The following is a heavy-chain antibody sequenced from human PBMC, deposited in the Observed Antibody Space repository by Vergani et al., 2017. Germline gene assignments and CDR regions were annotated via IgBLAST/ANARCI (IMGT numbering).Heavy chain of an antibody. CDR1: GFTFSSYW. Sequence: VQLVESGGGLVQPGGSLRLSCAASGFTFSSYWMSWVRQAPGKGLEWVSAISGSGGSTYYADSVKGRFTISRDNSKNTLYLQMNSLRAEDTAVYYCAKHYYDSSGYPAPFQHWGQGTLVTVSS. D-gene: IGHD3-22*01. J-gene: IGHJ1*01. CDR2: ISGSGGST. CDR3: AKHYYDSSGYPAPFQH. V-gene: IGHV3-23*04.